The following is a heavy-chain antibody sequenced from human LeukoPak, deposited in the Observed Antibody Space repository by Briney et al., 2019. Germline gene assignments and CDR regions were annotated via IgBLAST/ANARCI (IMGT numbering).Heavy chain of an antibody. V-gene: IGHV1-69*13. Sequence: GASVKVFCKASGGSFSRYAISWVRQAPGQGLEWMGGIIPIFGTANYAQKFQGRVTITADESTRTAYMELRTLRSEDTAIYYCARGSGETGGYYYVYWGRGTPVTVSS. CDR3: ARGSGETGGYYYVY. CDR2: IIPIFGTA. CDR1: GGSFSRYA. J-gene: IGHJ4*02. D-gene: IGHD3-22*01.